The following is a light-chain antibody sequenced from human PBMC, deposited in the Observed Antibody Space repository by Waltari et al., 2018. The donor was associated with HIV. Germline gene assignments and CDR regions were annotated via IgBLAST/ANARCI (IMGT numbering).Light chain of an antibody. J-gene: IGKJ4*01. CDR2: DAS. CDR1: QSISNS. Sequence: ETVLTQSPGTLSLSPGERATLSCRATQSISNSLAWYQQKPGQAPRLLIYDASRRATGVPDRFSGSGSVTDFTLTISRLEPEDFAVYYCQQRNKWPLSFGGGAKVEIK. V-gene: IGKV3-11*01. CDR3: QQRNKWPLS.